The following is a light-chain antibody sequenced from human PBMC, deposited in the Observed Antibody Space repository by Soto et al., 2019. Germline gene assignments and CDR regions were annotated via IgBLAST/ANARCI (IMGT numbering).Light chain of an antibody. Sequence: IVMTQSPDSLAVSLGERATINCKSSQSVLYSSNNKNYLAWYQQKPGQPPKLLLYWASTRESGVPDRFSGSGSGTDFTLTISSLQAEDVADYYCQQYYTTSYTFGQGTKLEIK. J-gene: IGKJ2*01. CDR1: QSVLYSSNNKNY. CDR2: WAS. V-gene: IGKV4-1*01. CDR3: QQYYTTSYT.